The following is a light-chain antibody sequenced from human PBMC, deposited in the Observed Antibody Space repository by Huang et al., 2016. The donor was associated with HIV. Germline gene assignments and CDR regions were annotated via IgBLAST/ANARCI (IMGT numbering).Light chain of an antibody. Sequence: ETVLTQSPGILSLSPGERATLSCRAGQRVSTDYLAGYQQKPGQAPRRLIHGATVRATGIPDRFSGSGSGTDFTLTINRLEPEDFALYYCQQYGNSPLTFGGGTEVEIK. CDR1: QRVSTDY. V-gene: IGKV3-20*01. CDR2: GAT. CDR3: QQYGNSPLT. J-gene: IGKJ4*01.